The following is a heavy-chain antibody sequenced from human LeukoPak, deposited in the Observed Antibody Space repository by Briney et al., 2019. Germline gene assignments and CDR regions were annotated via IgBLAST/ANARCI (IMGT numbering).Heavy chain of an antibody. V-gene: IGHV1-2*02. CDR1: GYTFTDHY. Sequence: ASVKVSCKASGYTFTDHYIHWVRQAPGQGFEWMGWINPNTGGTDYAQRFQDRIAISTYTSISTVYMELSSLGSDDTALYYCARDLATIDGIAWYYFENWGQGTLVTVS. CDR3: ARDLATIDGIAWYYFEN. CDR2: INPNTGGT. J-gene: IGHJ4*02. D-gene: IGHD5-12*01.